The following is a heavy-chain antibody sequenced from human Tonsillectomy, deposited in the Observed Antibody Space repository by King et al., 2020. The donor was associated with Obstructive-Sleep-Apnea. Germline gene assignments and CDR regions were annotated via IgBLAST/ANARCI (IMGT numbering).Heavy chain of an antibody. CDR3: AKGQAFDI. CDR1: GFTFDDYA. V-gene: IGHV3-43D*03. Sequence: VQLVESGGVVVQPGGSLRLSCAASGFTFDDYAMHWARQVPGKGLEWVSLISWDGGSTYYADSVKGRFTISRDNSKSSLYLQMNSLRAEDTALYYCAKGQAFDIWGQGTMVTVSS. J-gene: IGHJ3*02. CDR2: ISWDGGST.